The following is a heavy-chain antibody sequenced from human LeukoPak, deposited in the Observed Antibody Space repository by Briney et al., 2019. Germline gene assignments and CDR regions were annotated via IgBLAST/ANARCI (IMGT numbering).Heavy chain of an antibody. J-gene: IGHJ6*02. CDR2: IYYSGST. Sequence: PSETLSLTCTVSGGSVSSGSYYWSRIRQPPGKGLEWIGYIYYSGSTNYNPSLKSRVTISVDTSKNQFSLKLSSVTAADTAVYYCARDRIAAAGRYYYYGMDVWGQGTTVTVSS. D-gene: IGHD6-13*01. CDR3: ARDRIAAAGRYYYYGMDV. V-gene: IGHV4-61*01. CDR1: GGSVSSGSYY.